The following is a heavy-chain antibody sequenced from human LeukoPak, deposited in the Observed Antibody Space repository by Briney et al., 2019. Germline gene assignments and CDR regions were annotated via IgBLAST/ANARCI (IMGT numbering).Heavy chain of an antibody. CDR2: IKSKPDGGTT. J-gene: IGHJ4*02. D-gene: IGHD2-2*01. CDR3: ATDQTYCSSTSCYRYYFDY. V-gene: IGHV3-15*01. CDR1: GFTFSSYA. Sequence: GGSLRLSCAASGFTFSSYAMSWVRQAPGKGLEWVGRIKSKPDGGTTDYAAPVKGRFTISKDDSKNTLYLQMNSLKTEDTAVYYCATDQTYCSSTSCYRYYFDYWGQGTLVTVSS.